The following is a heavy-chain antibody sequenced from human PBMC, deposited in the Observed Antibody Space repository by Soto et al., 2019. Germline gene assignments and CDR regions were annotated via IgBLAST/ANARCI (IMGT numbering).Heavy chain of an antibody. CDR1: GYTLTELS. CDR3: AADSYCSGGSCYSPLS. CDR2: FDPEDGET. Sequence: ASVKVSCKVSGYTLTELSMHWVRQAPGKGLEWMGGFDPEDGETIYAQKFQGRVTMTEDTSTDTAYMELSSLRSEDTAVYYCAADSYCSGGSCYSPLSWGQGTLVTVS. D-gene: IGHD2-15*01. V-gene: IGHV1-24*01. J-gene: IGHJ5*02.